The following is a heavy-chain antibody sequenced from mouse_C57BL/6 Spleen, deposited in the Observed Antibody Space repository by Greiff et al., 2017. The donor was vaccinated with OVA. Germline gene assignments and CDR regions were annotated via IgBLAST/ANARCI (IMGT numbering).Heavy chain of an antibody. V-gene: IGHV1-69*01. CDR1: GYTFTSYW. D-gene: IGHD4-1*01. CDR3: ARSTGLYYAMDY. Sequence: QVQLQQPGAELVMPGASVKLSCKASGYTFTSYWMHWVKQRPGQGLEWIGEIDPSDSYTNYNQKFKGKSTLTVDKSSSTAYMQLSSLTSEDSAFYYCARSTGLYYAMDYWGQGTSVTVSS. CDR2: IDPSDSYT. J-gene: IGHJ4*01.